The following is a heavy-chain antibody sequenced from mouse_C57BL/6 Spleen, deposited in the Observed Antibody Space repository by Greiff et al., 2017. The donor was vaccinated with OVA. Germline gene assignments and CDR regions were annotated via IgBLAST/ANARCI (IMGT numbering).Heavy chain of an antibody. CDR1: GYSFTGYY. CDR3: ARYDYSPFAY. V-gene: IGHV1-42*01. D-gene: IGHD2-4*01. J-gene: IGHJ3*01. CDR2: INPSTGGT. Sequence: EVKLVESGPELVKPGASVKISCKASGYSFTGYYMNWVKQSPEKSLEWIGEINPSTGGTTYNQKFKAKATLTVDKSSSTAYMQLKSLTSEDSAVYYCARYDYSPFAYWGQGTLVTVSA.